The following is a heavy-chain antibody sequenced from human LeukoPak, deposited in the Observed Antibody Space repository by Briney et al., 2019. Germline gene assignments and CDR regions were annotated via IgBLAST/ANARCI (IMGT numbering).Heavy chain of an antibody. Sequence: GGSLRLSCEASRLTFNRYSMNWVRQAPGKGLEWISYISSSSSTIYYADSVKGRFSISRDNAKKSLYLQMNSLRAEDTAVYYCARDLEWGGYSGPRTAFDIWGQGTMVTVSS. CDR2: ISSSSSTI. CDR1: RLTFNRYS. CDR3: ARDLEWGGYSGPRTAFDI. J-gene: IGHJ3*02. D-gene: IGHD5-12*01. V-gene: IGHV3-48*01.